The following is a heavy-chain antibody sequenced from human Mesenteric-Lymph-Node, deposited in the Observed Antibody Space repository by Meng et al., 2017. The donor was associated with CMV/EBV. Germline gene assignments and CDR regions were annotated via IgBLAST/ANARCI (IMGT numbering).Heavy chain of an antibody. V-gene: IGHV4-4*02. J-gene: IGHJ4*01. CDR3: ARRRAGAVFEH. CDR1: GGSISSSNW. Sequence: TGAVSGGSISSSNWWSWVRQPPGKGLEWIGEIYHSGSTNYNPSLKSRITISVDKSKNQFSLKLSSVTAADAAVYYCARRRAGAVFEHWGHGTLVTVSS. CDR2: IYHSGST. D-gene: IGHD3-10*01.